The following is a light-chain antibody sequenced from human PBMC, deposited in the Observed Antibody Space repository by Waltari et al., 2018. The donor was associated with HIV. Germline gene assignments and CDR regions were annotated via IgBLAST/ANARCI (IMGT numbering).Light chain of an antibody. CDR3: QQYDNWPPWT. CDR2: GAS. V-gene: IGKV3-15*01. CDR1: QSVSSN. J-gene: IGKJ1*01. Sequence: EKVMTQSPATLSVSPGERATLSCRASQSVSSNLAWYQQKPGQAPRLLIYGASTRATGIPARFSGSGSGTEFTLTISSLQSEDFAVYYCQQYDNWPPWTFDQGTKVEIK.